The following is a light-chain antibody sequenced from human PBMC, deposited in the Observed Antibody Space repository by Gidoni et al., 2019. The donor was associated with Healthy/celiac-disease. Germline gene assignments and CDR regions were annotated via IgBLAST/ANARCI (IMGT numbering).Light chain of an antibody. J-gene: IGKJ4*02. Sequence: EIVLTQSPATMSLSPGERATLSCRASQSVSSYLAWYQQKPGQAPRLLIYEASNRATGIPARFSGSGSGTDVTLTISSLEPEDFAVYYCQQRSNWPLFGGGTKVEIK. CDR1: QSVSSY. CDR3: QQRSNWPL. CDR2: EAS. V-gene: IGKV3-11*01.